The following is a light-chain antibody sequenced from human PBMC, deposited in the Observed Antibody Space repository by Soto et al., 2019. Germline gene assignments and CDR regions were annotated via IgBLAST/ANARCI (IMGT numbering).Light chain of an antibody. Sequence: SSELTQPPSVSVSPGQTARITCSGDALPKQYAYWYQQKPGQAPVVVIYKDSERPSGIPERFSGSSSGTTVTLTISGVQAEDEADYYCQSADSSDTAWVFGGGTKLTVL. CDR3: QSADSSDTAWV. CDR1: ALPKQY. V-gene: IGLV3-25*03. J-gene: IGLJ3*02. CDR2: KDS.